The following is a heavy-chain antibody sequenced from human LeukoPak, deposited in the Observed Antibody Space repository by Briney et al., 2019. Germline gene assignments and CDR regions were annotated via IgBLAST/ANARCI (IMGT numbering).Heavy chain of an antibody. CDR3: ARAFSGSGSYYSEMLYYYYYMDV. CDR2: IYYSGNT. CDR1: GGSISSYY. J-gene: IGHJ6*03. Sequence: PSETLSLTCTVSGGSISSYYWSWIRQPPGKGLEWIGYIYYSGNTKYNPSLKSRVTISADTSKNQISLKLNSVTAADTAVYYCARAFSGSGSYYSEMLYYYYYMDVWGKGTTVTISS. D-gene: IGHD3-10*01. V-gene: IGHV4-59*01.